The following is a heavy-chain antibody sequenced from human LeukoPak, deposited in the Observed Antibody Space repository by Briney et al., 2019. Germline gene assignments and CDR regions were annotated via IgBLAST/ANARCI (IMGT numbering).Heavy chain of an antibody. J-gene: IGHJ4*02. CDR3: TRPPQKYGSSRGF. Sequence: GESLKISCKGSGYGFLAYWIGWVRQMPGKGLEGIGIIYPGDSDTRYSPSFQGQVTISADTTTNTAYLQWSSLKASDTAVYYCTRPPQKYGSSRGFWGQGTLVTVSS. D-gene: IGHD4-17*01. CDR1: GYGFLAYW. CDR2: IYPGDSDT. V-gene: IGHV5-51*01.